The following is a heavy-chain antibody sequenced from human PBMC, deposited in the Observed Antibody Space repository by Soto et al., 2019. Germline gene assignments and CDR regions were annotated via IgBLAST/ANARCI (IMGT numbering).Heavy chain of an antibody. CDR3: ARYGNSNWFDT. CDR1: RFTFGTYS. CDR2: ISTSGANI. D-gene: IGHD1-1*01. J-gene: IGHJ5*02. Sequence: GGSLRLSCAASRFTFGTYSMNWVRQAPGKGLEWVSSISTSGANIYYADSVKGRFTISRDNGKNSLYLQMNSLRAEDTALYYCARYGNSNWFDTWGQGTLVTVSS. V-gene: IGHV3-21*01.